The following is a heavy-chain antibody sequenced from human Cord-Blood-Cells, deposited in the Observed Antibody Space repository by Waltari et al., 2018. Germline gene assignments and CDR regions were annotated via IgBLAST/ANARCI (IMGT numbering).Heavy chain of an antibody. CDR1: GFSLSTSGVG. Sequence: QITLKESGPTLVKLTQTRTLTCTFSGFSLSTSGVGVGWTRHPPGKALEWLALIYWDDDKRYSPSLKSRLTITKDTSKNQVVLTMTNMDPVDTATYYCAHTVGIAAAGTPFDYWGQGTLVTVSS. D-gene: IGHD6-13*01. CDR3: AHTVGIAAAGTPFDY. V-gene: IGHV2-5*02. CDR2: IYWDDDK. J-gene: IGHJ4*02.